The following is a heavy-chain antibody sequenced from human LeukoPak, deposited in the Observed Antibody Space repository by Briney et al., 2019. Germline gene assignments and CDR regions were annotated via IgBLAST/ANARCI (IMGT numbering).Heavy chain of an antibody. Sequence: GGSLDLSVPAPGFTFSTYALHWFRQPPGKGLDWVANINQDGSEKYYVDSVKGRFTISRDNAKNSLFLQMGSLRVGDTAVYYCARESTAGYNSSWYGFRNWGQGTLVSVSS. J-gene: IGHJ1*01. CDR3: ARESTAGYNSSWYGFRN. D-gene: IGHD6-13*01. V-gene: IGHV3-7*01. CDR2: INQDGSEK. CDR1: GFTFSTYA.